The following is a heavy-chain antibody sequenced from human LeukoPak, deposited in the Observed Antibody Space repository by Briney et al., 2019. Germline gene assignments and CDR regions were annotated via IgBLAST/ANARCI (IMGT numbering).Heavy chain of an antibody. CDR3: ARHLSYDSLDI. Sequence: SETLSLTCTVSGASVSSYYWGWVRQPPGKGLEWIAYIYYSGGINYNPSLKSRVTISVDTSKNQLSLRLSSVTAAHTAVYYCARHLSYDSLDIWGQGTLVTVS. J-gene: IGHJ3*02. CDR1: GASVSSYY. V-gene: IGHV4-59*08. CDR2: IYYSGGI. D-gene: IGHD3-22*01.